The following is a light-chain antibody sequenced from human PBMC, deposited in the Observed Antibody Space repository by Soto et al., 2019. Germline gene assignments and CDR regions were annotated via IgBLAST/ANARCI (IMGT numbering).Light chain of an antibody. J-gene: IGKJ2*01. CDR2: KIS. V-gene: IGKV2-24*01. CDR1: QSLVHSDGNTY. CDR3: IPGALSYT. Sequence: DIVLTQTPLSSPVTLGQPASISCRSSQSLVHSDGNTYFNWLQQRLGQPPRLLIYKISNRLPGVPYRFSGSGPETDFTLKISKVEADEVGVDYCIPGALSYTFVQGTKQEIK.